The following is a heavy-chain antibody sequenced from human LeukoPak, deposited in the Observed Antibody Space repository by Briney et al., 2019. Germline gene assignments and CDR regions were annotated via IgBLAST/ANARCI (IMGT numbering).Heavy chain of an antibody. J-gene: IGHJ5*02. V-gene: IGHV3-20*01. Sequence: GGSLRLSCAASGFTFDDYGMSWVRQAPGKGLEWVSGINWNGGSTGYADSVKGRFTISRDNAKNSLYLQMNSLRAEDTALYHCARAPEYSSSWYSWFDPWGQGTLVTVSS. CDR1: GFTFDDYG. D-gene: IGHD6-13*01. CDR3: ARAPEYSSSWYSWFDP. CDR2: INWNGGST.